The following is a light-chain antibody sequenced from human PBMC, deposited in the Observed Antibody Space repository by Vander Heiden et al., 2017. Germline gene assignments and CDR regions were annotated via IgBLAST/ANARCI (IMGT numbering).Light chain of an antibody. J-gene: IGKJ1*01. CDR2: WAS. V-gene: IGKV4-1*01. Sequence: DIVMTQSPESLAVSLGERATINCKSSQSVLHSSNSKSYLAWYQQKPGQPPKLLIYWASTRESGVPDRFSGSGSGTDFTLTISSLQAEDVAVYYCHQYRNSPHSFGQGTKVEIK. CDR3: HQYRNSPHS. CDR1: QSVLHSSNSKSY.